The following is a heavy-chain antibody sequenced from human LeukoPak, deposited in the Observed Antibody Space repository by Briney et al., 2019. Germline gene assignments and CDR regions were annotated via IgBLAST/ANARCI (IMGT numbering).Heavy chain of an antibody. CDR2: IYPGDSDT. J-gene: IGHJ4*02. V-gene: IGHV5-51*01. Sequence: GESLKISCKGSGYSFTSYWIGWVRQMPGKGLEWMGIIYPGDSDTRYSPSFQGQVTISADKSISTAYLQWSSLKASDTAMYYCASGIKLGYCSGGSCYFDYWGQGTLVTVSS. CDR1: GYSFTSYW. CDR3: ASGIKLGYCSGGSCYFDY. D-gene: IGHD2-15*01.